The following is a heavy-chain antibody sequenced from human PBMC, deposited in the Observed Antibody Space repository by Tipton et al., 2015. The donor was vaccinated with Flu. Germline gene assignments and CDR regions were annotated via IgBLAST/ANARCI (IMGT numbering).Heavy chain of an antibody. Sequence: LSLTCTVSGGSISSSSYYWTWIRQPAGKGLEWIGQIYTSGSTKYNPSLKSRVTMSLDTSKNQFSLKMSSVTAADTAMYYCARDYGDLNWFDPWGQGTLVTVSS. J-gene: IGHJ5*02. D-gene: IGHD4-17*01. CDR2: IYTSGST. CDR3: ARDYGDLNWFDP. CDR1: GGSISSSSYY. V-gene: IGHV4-61*09.